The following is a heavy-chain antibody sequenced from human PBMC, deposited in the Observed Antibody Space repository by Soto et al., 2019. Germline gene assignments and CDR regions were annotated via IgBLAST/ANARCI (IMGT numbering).Heavy chain of an antibody. CDR1: GGSISSGGYY. J-gene: IGHJ5*02. CDR2: IHYSGST. V-gene: IGHV4-31*03. Sequence: SETLSLTCTVSGGSISSGGYYWSWIRQHPGKGLEWIGYIHYSGSTYYNPSLKSRVTISVDTSKNQFSLKLSSVTAADTAVYYCARDGRGYSYGVNWFDPWRQGTLVTVPS. D-gene: IGHD5-18*01. CDR3: ARDGRGYSYGVNWFDP.